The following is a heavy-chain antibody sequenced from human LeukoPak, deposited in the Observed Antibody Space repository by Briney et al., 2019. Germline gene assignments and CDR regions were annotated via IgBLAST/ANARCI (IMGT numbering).Heavy chain of an antibody. J-gene: IGHJ5*02. V-gene: IGHV1-69*05. D-gene: IGHD3-3*01. CDR2: IIPSFGTA. Sequence: SVKVSCKASGGTFSSYAISWVRQAPGQGHEWMGGIIPSFGTANYAQKFQGRVTITTDESTSTAYMELSSLRSEDTAVYYCARDPLDFWSGYYIGWFDPWGQGTLVTVSS. CDR1: GGTFSSYA. CDR3: ARDPLDFWSGYYIGWFDP.